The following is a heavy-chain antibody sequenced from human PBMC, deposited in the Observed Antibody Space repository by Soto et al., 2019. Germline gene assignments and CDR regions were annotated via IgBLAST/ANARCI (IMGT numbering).Heavy chain of an antibody. V-gene: IGHV1-46*03. Sequence: ASVKVSCKASGYTFTSYYMHWVRQAPGQGLEWMGIINPSGGSTSYAQKFQGRVTMTRDTSTSTVYMELSSLRSEDTAVYYCARGVERVRRDSRITSCYTPAYWGQGTMVTVSS. D-gene: IGHD2-2*02. CDR2: INPSGGST. J-gene: IGHJ4*01. CDR1: GYTFTSYY. CDR3: ARGVERVRRDSRITSCYTPAY.